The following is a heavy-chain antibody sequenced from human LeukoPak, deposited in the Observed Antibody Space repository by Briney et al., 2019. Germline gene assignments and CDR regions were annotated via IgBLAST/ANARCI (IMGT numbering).Heavy chain of an antibody. CDR1: GGSFSGYY. CDR2: INHSGST. D-gene: IGHD6-13*01. CDR3: ATSSWYYFDY. V-gene: IGHV4-34*01. J-gene: IGHJ4*02. Sequence: SETLSLTCAVYGGSFSGYYWSWIRQPPGKGLEWIGEINHSGSTNYNPSLKSRATISVDTSKNQFSLKLSSVTAADTAVYYCATSSWYYFDYWGQGTLVTVSS.